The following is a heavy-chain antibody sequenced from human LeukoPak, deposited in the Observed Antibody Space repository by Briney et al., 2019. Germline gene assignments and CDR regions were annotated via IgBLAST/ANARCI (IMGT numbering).Heavy chain of an antibody. CDR2: MNPNSGNT. V-gene: IGHV1-8*01. CDR3: ARLIAAAGTPLGY. Sequence: ASVEVSCKASGYTFTSYDINWVRQATGQGLEWMGWMNPNSGNTGYAQKFQGRVTMTRNTSISTAYMELSSLRSEDTAVYYCARLIAAAGTPLGYWGQGTLVTVSS. J-gene: IGHJ4*02. CDR1: GYTFTSYD. D-gene: IGHD6-13*01.